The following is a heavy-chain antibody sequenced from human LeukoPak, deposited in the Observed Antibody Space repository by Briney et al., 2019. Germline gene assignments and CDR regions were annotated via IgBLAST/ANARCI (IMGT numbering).Heavy chain of an antibody. V-gene: IGHV3-74*01. CDR1: GFTFSSYW. CDR3: ARDRSDGDYEDY. D-gene: IGHD4-17*01. CDR2: INSDGSST. J-gene: IGHJ4*02. Sequence: GGSLRLSCAASGFTFSSYWMHWVRQAPGKGLVWVSRINSDGSSTSYADSVKGQFTISRDNAKNTLYLQMNSLRAEDTAVYYCARDRSDGDYEDYWGQGTLVTVSS.